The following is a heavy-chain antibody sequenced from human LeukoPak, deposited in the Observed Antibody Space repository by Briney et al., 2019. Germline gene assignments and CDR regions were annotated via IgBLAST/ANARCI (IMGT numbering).Heavy chain of an antibody. J-gene: IGHJ4*02. D-gene: IGHD5-18*01. CDR1: GFTFSSYA. V-gene: IGHV3-23*01. CDR2: ISGSGGST. Sequence: PGGSLRLSCAASGFTFSSYAMNWVRQSPGKGLEWVSAISGSGGSTYYADSVKGRFTISRDNSKNTLYLQMNSLRAEDTAVYYCARDRGYSCGYWGQGTLVTVSS. CDR3: ARDRGYSCGY.